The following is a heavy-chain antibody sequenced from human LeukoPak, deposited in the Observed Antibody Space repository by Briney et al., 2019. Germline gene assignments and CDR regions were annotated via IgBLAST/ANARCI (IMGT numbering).Heavy chain of an antibody. D-gene: IGHD6-13*01. CDR3: ARVQQLVTLTFDY. J-gene: IGHJ4*02. CDR1: GFTFSDYY. CDR2: ISSSGSTI. Sequence: GGSLRLPCAASGFTFSDYYMSWIRQAPGKGLEWVSYISSSGSTIYYADSVKGRFTISRDNAKNSLYPQMNSLRAEDTAVYYCARVQQLVTLTFDYWGQGTLVTVSS. V-gene: IGHV3-11*01.